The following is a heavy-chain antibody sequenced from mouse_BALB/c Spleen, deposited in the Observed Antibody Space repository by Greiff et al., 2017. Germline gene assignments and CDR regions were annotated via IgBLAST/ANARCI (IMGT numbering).Heavy chain of an antibody. CDR3: ARLGYGIYAMDY. CDR2: ISSGGST. D-gene: IGHD2-1*01. V-gene: IGHV5-6-5*01. CDR1: GFTFSSYA. Sequence: EVKLEESGGGLVKPGGSLKLSCAASGFTFSSYAMSWVRQTPEKRLEWVASISSGGSTYYPDSVKGRFTISRDNARNILYLQMSSLRSEDTAMYYCARLGYGIYAMDYWGQGTSVTVSS. J-gene: IGHJ4*01.